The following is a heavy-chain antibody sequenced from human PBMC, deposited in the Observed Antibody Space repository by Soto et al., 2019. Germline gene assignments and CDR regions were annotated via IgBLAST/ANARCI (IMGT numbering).Heavy chain of an antibody. D-gene: IGHD1-26*01. J-gene: IGHJ4*02. V-gene: IGHV3-30*18. Sequence: GGSLRLSCAASGFTFSSYGMHWVRQAPGKGLEWVAVISYDGSNKYYADSVKGRFTISRDNSKNTLYLQMNSLRAEDTAVYYCAKSVGSYLRCLDYWGQGTLVT. CDR3: AKSVGSYLRCLDY. CDR2: ISYDGSNK. CDR1: GFTFSSYG.